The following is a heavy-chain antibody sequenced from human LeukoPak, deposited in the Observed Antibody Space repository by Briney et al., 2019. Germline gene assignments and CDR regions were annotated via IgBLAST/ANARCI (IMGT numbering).Heavy chain of an antibody. V-gene: IGHV3-30*02. CDR2: MRNDGGAK. CDR3: AKDYYGSGSYYFDY. CDR1: GFTLSSYG. Sequence: GGSLRLSCAVSGFTLSSYGMHWVRQAPGKGLDWVAFMRNDGGAKYYADSVKGRFTISRDNSKNTLYLQMNSPRAEDTAVYYCAKDYYGSGSYYFDYWGQGTLVTVSS. D-gene: IGHD3-10*01. J-gene: IGHJ4*02.